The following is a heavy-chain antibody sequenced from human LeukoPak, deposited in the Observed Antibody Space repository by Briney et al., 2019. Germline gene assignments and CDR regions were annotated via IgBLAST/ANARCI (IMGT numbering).Heavy chain of an antibody. CDR1: GFTFDDYA. D-gene: IGHD3-10*01. J-gene: IGHJ4*02. CDR2: ISWNGGSI. Sequence: PGGSLRLSCAASGFTFDDYAMHWVRQAPGKGLEWVSGISWNGGSIGYADSVKGRFTISRDNAKNSLYLQMNSLRAEDTALYYCAKDRIWFGELLFTGYFDYWGQGTLVTVSS. V-gene: IGHV3-9*01. CDR3: AKDRIWFGELLFTGYFDY.